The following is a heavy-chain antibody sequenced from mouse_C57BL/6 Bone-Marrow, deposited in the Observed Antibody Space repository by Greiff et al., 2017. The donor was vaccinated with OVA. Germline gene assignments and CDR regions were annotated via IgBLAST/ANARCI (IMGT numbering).Heavy chain of an antibody. J-gene: IGHJ2*01. CDR1: GYTFTSYW. CDR2: IDPSDSYN. V-gene: IGHV1-69*01. D-gene: IGHD1-1*01. Sequence: QVQLQQPGAELVMPGASVKLSCKASGYTFTSYWMHWVKQRPGQGLEWIGEIDPSDSYNNYNQKFKGKSTLTVDKSSSTAYMQLSSLTSEDSAVYYCASYYYGPFDYWGQGTTLTVSS. CDR3: ASYYYGPFDY.